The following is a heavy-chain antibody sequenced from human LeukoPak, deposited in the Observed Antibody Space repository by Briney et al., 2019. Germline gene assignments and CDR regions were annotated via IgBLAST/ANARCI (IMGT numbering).Heavy chain of an antibody. V-gene: IGHV4-59*11. D-gene: IGHD3-9*01. Sequence: PSETLSLTCTVSGGSISSHYWSWIRQPPGKGLEWIGYIYYSGSTNYNPSLKSRVTISVDTSKNQFSLKLSSVTAADTAVYYCARGTVRYFDQDAFDIWGQGTMATVSS. J-gene: IGHJ3*02. CDR3: ARGTVRYFDQDAFDI. CDR2: IYYSGST. CDR1: GGSISSHY.